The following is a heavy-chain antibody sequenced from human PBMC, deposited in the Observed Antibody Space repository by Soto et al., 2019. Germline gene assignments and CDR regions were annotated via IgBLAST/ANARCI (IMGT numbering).Heavy chain of an antibody. CDR3: AKGSSSPILYYYYYMDV. V-gene: IGHV3-23*01. J-gene: IGHJ6*03. CDR2: ISGSGGST. CDR1: GFTFSSYA. Sequence: GGSLRLSCAASGFTFSSYAMSWVRQAPGKGLEWVSAISGSGGSTYYADSVKGRFTISRDNSKNTLYLQMNSLRAEDTAVYYCAKGSSSPILYYYYYMDVWGKGTTVTVSS. D-gene: IGHD6-6*01.